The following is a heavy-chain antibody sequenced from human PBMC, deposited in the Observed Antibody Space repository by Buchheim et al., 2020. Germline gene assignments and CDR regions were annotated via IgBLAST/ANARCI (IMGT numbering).Heavy chain of an antibody. D-gene: IGHD6-19*01. CDR2: ISGSGGST. CDR1: GFTFSSYD. J-gene: IGHJ1*01. CDR3: AKDWSPYSSGWYPYFQH. V-gene: IGHV3-23*01. Sequence: EVQLLESGGGLVQPGGSLRLFCAASGFTFSSYDMSWVRQAPGEGREWVSAISGSGGSTYYADSEKGRFTISRDNSNITLYLQMNSLRAEDTAVYYCAKDWSPYSSGWYPYFQHWGQGTL.